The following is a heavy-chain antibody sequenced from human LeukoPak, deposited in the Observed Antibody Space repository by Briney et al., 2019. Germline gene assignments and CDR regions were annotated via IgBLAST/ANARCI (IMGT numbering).Heavy chain of an antibody. V-gene: IGHV3-33*06. D-gene: IGHD3-9*01. CDR2: IWYDGSNK. CDR1: GFTFSSYG. Sequence: GGSLRLSCAASGFTFSSYGMHWVRQAPGKGLEWVAVIWYDGSNKYYADSVKGRFTISRDNSKNTLYLQMNSLRAEDTAVYYCAKAPPWVPGYFDYWGQGTLVTVSS. J-gene: IGHJ4*02. CDR3: AKAPPWVPGYFDY.